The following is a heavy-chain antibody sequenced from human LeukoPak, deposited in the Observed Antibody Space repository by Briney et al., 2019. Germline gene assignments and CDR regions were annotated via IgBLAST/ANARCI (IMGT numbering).Heavy chain of an antibody. Sequence: GGSLRLSCAASGFTFSSYSMNWVRQAPGKGLEWVSSISSSSYIYYADSVKGRFTISRDNAKNSLYLQMNSLRAEDTAVYYCARDPGWEQWQNWFDPWGQGTLVSVSS. J-gene: IGHJ5*02. D-gene: IGHD6-19*01. CDR3: ARDPGWEQWQNWFDP. CDR2: ISSSSYI. CDR1: GFTFSSYS. V-gene: IGHV3-21*01.